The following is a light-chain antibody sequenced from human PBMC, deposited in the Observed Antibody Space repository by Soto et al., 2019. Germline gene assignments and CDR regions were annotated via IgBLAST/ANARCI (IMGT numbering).Light chain of an antibody. V-gene: IGKV1D-8*01. Sequence: VIWMTQSPSFLSAIRGDRVTISCWMSQDIGHYLAWYRQKPGKAPELLIYDTSRLQTGAPSRFSGSGSGTYFTLTISSLQSEDFATYYCQQYYTFPLYTFGQGTKLEI. J-gene: IGKJ2*01. CDR2: DTS. CDR3: QQYYTFPLYT. CDR1: QDIGHY.